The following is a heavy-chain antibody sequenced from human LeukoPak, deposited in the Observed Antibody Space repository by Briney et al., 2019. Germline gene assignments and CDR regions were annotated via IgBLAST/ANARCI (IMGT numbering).Heavy chain of an antibody. CDR3: ARALDILTGPDY. J-gene: IGHJ4*02. V-gene: IGHV1-2*02. CDR2: INPNSGGT. Sequence: GASVKVSCKASGYTFTGYYMHWVRQAPGQGLEWMGWINPNSGGTNYAQKVQGRVTMTTDTSTSTAYMELRSLRSDDTAMYYCARALDILTGPDYWGQGTLVTVSS. D-gene: IGHD3-9*01. CDR1: GYTFTGYY.